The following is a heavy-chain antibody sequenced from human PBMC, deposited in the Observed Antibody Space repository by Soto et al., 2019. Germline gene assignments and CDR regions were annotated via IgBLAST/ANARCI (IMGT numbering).Heavy chain of an antibody. CDR2: IIPIFGTA. CDR3: ARDKGWLQFYGYYFDY. CDR1: GGTFSRSA. D-gene: IGHD5-12*01. V-gene: IGHV1-69*01. J-gene: IGHJ4*01. Sequence: QVQLVQSGAEVKKPGSSVKVSCNASGGTFSRSAISWVRQAPGQGLEWMGGIIPIFGTANDAQKFQGRVTITANESTSTAYMELSGLSSEDTAVYYCARDKGWLQFYGYYFDYWGHGTLVTVS.